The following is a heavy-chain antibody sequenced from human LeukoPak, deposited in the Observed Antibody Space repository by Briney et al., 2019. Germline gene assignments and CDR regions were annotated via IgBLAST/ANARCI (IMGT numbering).Heavy chain of an antibody. Sequence: GRSLRLSGAASGFTFSTYGMHWVRQAPGKGLDWVAVISYDGSNKYYADSVKGRFTISRDNSKNTLYLQMNTLRAEDTAVYYCAKDVSWNWFDPWGQGTLVTVSS. CDR3: AKDVSWNWFDP. CDR1: GFTFSTYG. CDR2: ISYDGSNK. V-gene: IGHV3-30*18. J-gene: IGHJ5*02.